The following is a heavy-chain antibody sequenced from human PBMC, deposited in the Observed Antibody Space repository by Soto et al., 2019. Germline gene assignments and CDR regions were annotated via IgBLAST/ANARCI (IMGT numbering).Heavy chain of an antibody. J-gene: IGHJ4*02. CDR3: ATGVNTAMVTPSFDY. V-gene: IGHV1-24*01. D-gene: IGHD5-18*01. Sequence: ASVKVSCKVSGYTLTELSMHWVRQAPGKGLEWMGGFDPEDGETIYAQKFQGRVTMTEDTSTDTAYMELSSLRSEDTAVYYCATGVNTAMVTPSFDYWGQGTLVTVPS. CDR1: GYTLTELS. CDR2: FDPEDGET.